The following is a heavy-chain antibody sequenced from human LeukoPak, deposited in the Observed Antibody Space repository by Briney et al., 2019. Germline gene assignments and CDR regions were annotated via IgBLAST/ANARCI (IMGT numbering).Heavy chain of an antibody. J-gene: IGHJ6*03. D-gene: IGHD3-22*01. CDR1: GFTFSSYS. CDR2: ISSSSSTI. CDR3: ARGAYDISGYYYYYYYMDV. V-gene: IGHV3-48*01. Sequence: GGSLRLSCAASGFTFSSYSMNWVRQAPGKGLEWVSYISSSSSTIYYADSVKGRFTISRDNAKNSLYLQMNSLRAEDTAVYYCARGAYDISGYYYYYYYMDVWGKGTPVTVSS.